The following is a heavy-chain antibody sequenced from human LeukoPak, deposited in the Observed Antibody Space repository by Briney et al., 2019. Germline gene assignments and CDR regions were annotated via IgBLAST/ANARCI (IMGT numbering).Heavy chain of an antibody. V-gene: IGHV3-33*01. Sequence: GGSLRLSCAASGFTFSSYGMHWVRQAPVKALEWVAVIWYDGSNKYYADSVKGQFTISRDNSKNTLYLQMNSLRAEETAVYYCARESAATVSSGDFDFWGQGTMVTVSS. CDR1: GFTFSSYG. CDR3: ARESAATVSSGDFDF. CDR2: IWYDGSNK. J-gene: IGHJ3*01. D-gene: IGHD2-21*01.